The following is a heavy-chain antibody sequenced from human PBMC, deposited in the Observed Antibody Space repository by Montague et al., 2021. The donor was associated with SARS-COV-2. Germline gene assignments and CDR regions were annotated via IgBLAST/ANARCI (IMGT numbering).Heavy chain of an antibody. D-gene: IGHD1-1*01. CDR1: GFTFSTYD. J-gene: IGHJ4*02. CDR2: IETGSSST. V-gene: IGHV3-23*03. CDR3: AKGAWNDY. Sequence: SLRLSCAASGFTFSTYDMTWVRLAPGKGLEWVSIIETGSSSTHYADSVKGRFTVSRDNSKNTSYLQMNSLRAEDTAVYYCAKGAWNDYWGQGTLVTVSS.